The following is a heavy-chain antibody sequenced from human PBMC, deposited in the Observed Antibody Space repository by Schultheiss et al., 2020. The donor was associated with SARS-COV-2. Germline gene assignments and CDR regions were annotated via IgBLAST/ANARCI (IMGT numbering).Heavy chain of an antibody. Sequence: GESLKISCAASGFMFRNYVLSWVRQAPGKGLEWVSAIGADSGGRDYADSVRGRFTIYRDNSESTVYLQMNSLRADDTAVYYCARDRVPADAYYYYYGMDVWGQGTTVTVSS. D-gene: IGHD2-2*01. J-gene: IGHJ6*02. CDR3: ARDRVPADAYYYYYGMDV. V-gene: IGHV3-23*01. CDR2: IGADSGGR. CDR1: GFMFRNYV.